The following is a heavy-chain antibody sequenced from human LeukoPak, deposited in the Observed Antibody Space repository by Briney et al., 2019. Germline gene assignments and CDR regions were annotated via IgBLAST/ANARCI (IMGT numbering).Heavy chain of an antibody. Sequence: GESLKISCKGSGYSFTSYWIGWVRQMLGKGLEWMGIIYPGDSDTGYSPSFQGQVTISADKSISTAYLQWSSLKASDTAMYYCARHRYSSGSQFWFDPWGQGTLVTVSS. CDR2: IYPGDSDT. CDR3: ARHRYSSGSQFWFDP. D-gene: IGHD6-19*01. V-gene: IGHV5-51*01. CDR1: GYSFTSYW. J-gene: IGHJ5*02.